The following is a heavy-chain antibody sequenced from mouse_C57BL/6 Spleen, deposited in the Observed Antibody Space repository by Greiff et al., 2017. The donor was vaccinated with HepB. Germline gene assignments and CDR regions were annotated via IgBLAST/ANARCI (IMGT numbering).Heavy chain of an antibody. V-gene: IGHV1-53*01. D-gene: IGHD1-1*01. CDR1: GYTFTSYW. CDR3: ARGSSYVYYFDY. CDR2: INPSNGGT. J-gene: IGHJ2*01. Sequence: QVQLQRPGTELVKPGASVKLSCKASGYTFTSYWMHWVKQRPGQGLEWVGNINPSNGGTNYNEKFKSKATLTVDKSSSTAYMQLSSLTSEDSAVYYCARGSSYVYYFDYWGQGTTLTVSS.